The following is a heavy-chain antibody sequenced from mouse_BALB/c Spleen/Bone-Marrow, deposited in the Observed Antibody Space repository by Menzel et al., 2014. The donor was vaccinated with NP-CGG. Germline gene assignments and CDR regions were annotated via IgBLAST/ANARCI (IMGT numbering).Heavy chain of an antibody. V-gene: IGHV1-7*01. J-gene: IGHJ2*01. CDR1: SYTLTDTW. CDR2: INPSTGYA. Sequence: QVQLQQSGPELAKPGASLKTSCKSPSYTLTDTWIHWIKQRPGQGLEWIGYINPSTGYAEYNQNFKDKATLTVDKSSSTAYMQLSSLTSEDSAVYYCARDYWGQGTTLTVSS. CDR3: ARDY.